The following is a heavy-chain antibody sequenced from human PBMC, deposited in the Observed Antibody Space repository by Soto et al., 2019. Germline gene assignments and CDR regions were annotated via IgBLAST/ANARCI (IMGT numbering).Heavy chain of an antibody. CDR2: LYTADST. D-gene: IGHD2-21*02. CDR3: ARGMGAAWVTPLSH. J-gene: IGHJ4*02. CDR1: GFNVDNVY. Sequence: GGGLIQPGGSLRLSCIASGFNVDNVYMSWVRQAPGKGLEWVSVLYTADSTNYADSVKGRFTISRDSSKNTVYLQMDSLRAGDTAVYYCARGMGAAWVTPLSHWGQGTLVIVSS. V-gene: IGHV3-53*01.